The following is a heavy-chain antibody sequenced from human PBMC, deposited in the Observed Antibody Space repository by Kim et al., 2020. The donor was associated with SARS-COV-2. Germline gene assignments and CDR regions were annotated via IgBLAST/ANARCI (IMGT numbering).Heavy chain of an antibody. V-gene: IGHV3-23*01. CDR2: ISGTGGGPT. J-gene: IGHJ4*02. CDR1: GFTFNNYA. D-gene: IGHD2-2*01. Sequence: VGSLRLSCAAFGFTFNNYAMSWVRQAPGKGLEWVSTISGTGGGPTYYADSVKGLFTISRDSSKDTLYLQMNSLRAEDTAVYYCAKGGLSSINCWRDFWGQGTLVTVSS. CDR3: AKGGLSSINCWRDF.